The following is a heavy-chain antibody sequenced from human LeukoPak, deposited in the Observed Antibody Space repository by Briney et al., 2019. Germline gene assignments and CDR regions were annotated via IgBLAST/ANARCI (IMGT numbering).Heavy chain of an antibody. J-gene: IGHJ4*02. CDR3: ARDGDPYYDILTGYSEKYYFDY. CDR2: ISRSSSYT. D-gene: IGHD3-9*01. Sequence: GGSLRLSCAASGFTFSDYYMSWIRQAPGKGLEWVSYISRSSSYTNYADSVKGRFTISRDNAKNSLYLQMNSLRAEDTAVYYCARDGDPYYDILTGYSEKYYFDYWGQGTLVTVSS. V-gene: IGHV3-11*06. CDR1: GFTFSDYY.